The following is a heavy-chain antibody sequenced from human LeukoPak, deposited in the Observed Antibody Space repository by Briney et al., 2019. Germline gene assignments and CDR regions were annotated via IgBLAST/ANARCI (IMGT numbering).Heavy chain of an antibody. CDR2: IYSDGST. CDR1: GFTVSSNY. V-gene: IGHV3-53*01. Sequence: GGSLRLSCAASGFTVSSNYMNWVRQAPGKGLEWVSLIYSDGSTYYADSVKGRFIISRDNSANTLYLQTNSLRAEDTAVYYCARFQPIYTNSYAWFDPWGQGTLVTVSS. CDR3: ARFQPIYTNSYAWFDP. J-gene: IGHJ5*02. D-gene: IGHD2-8*01.